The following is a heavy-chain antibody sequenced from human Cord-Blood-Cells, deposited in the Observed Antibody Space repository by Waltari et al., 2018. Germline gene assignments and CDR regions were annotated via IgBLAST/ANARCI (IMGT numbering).Heavy chain of an antibody. Sequence: QLQLQESGPGLVKPSETLSLTCTVSGGSISSSSYYWGWVRQPPGKGLEWIGSIYYSVSAHYHPSLRKRVTIAVDTYKDQFSLRLSSVTAADTAVYYCAVTVTNWFDPWGQGTLVTVSS. CDR2: IYYSVSA. CDR1: GGSISSSSYY. D-gene: IGHD4-17*01. J-gene: IGHJ5*02. CDR3: AVTVTNWFDP. V-gene: IGHV4-39*01.